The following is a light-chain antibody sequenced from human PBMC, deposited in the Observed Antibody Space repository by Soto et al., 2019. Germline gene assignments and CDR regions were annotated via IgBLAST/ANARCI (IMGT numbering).Light chain of an antibody. Sequence: DIQMTHSPSSLSASVGDRVTVTCQASQYITNYLNWYQQKPGKAPKLLIYDASNLETGVPSRFSGSGSGTDFTFTITSLQPEDIAIYYCHQYDNLPFTFGPGTKVDIK. CDR1: QYITNY. J-gene: IGKJ3*01. V-gene: IGKV1-33*01. CDR3: HQYDNLPFT. CDR2: DAS.